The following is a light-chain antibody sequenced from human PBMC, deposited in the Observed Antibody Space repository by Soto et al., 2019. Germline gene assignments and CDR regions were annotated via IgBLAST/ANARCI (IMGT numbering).Light chain of an antibody. Sequence: DIQMTQSPSSLSASVGDRVTITCRASQAIGSWLAWYQQKPGKAPTSLIYDASNLQTEVPSRFSGSGSGTDFTLNISGLQPEDSATYYCQQYHSYPLTFGGGTMVEIK. V-gene: IGKV1D-16*01. J-gene: IGKJ4*01. CDR3: QQYHSYPLT. CDR2: DAS. CDR1: QAIGSW.